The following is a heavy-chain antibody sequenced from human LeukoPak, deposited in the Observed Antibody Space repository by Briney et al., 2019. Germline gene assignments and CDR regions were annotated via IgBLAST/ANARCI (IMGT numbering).Heavy chain of an antibody. J-gene: IGHJ4*02. V-gene: IGHV3-48*03. Sequence: GGSLRLSCAASGFMFSSFEMYWVRQAPGKGLEWVSYISSGASTMYYADSVKGRFTISRDNARNSLFLQMNSLRAEDTAVYYCALLAVASDLDYWGQGTLVTVSS. CDR3: ALLAVASDLDY. CDR1: GFMFSSFE. D-gene: IGHD6-19*01. CDR2: ISSGASTM.